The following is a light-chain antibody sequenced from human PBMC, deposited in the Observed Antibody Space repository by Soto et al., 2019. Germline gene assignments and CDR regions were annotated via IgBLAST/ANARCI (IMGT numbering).Light chain of an antibody. V-gene: IGLV1-40*01. Sequence: QSVLTQPPSVSGAPGQRVTISCTGSNSNIVAGFGVQWYQQFPRTAPRLLIYSNTNRPSGVPDRFSASKSGTSASLAITGLRAEDEADYYCQSFDINVLALIFGVGTKLTVL. CDR1: NSNIVAGFG. J-gene: IGLJ2*01. CDR3: QSFDINVLALI. CDR2: SNT.